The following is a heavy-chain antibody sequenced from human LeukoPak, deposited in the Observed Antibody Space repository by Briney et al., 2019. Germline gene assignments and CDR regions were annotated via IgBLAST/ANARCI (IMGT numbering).Heavy chain of an antibody. CDR1: GFTFSTYW. J-gene: IGHJ6*03. Sequence: GGSLRLSCAASGFTFSTYWMHWVRQAPGKGLVWVSRINSDGSSTSYADSVKGRFTISRDNAKNSLYLQMNSLRAEDTAVYYCARVGYGFGEGYYYYMDVWGKGTTVTVSS. CDR2: INSDGSST. D-gene: IGHD3-10*01. V-gene: IGHV3-74*01. CDR3: ARVGYGFGEGYYYYMDV.